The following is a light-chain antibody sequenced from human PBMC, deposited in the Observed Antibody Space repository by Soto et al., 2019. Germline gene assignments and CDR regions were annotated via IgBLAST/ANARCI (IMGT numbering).Light chain of an antibody. CDR2: KVS. Sequence: QSALTQPASVSGSPGQSITISCTGTSSDVGAFDLVSWYQHYPDKAPKLLIYKVSHRPSGVSNRFSGSKSGNTASLTISGLQAEDEADYFCTSCTAGAIYVFGNGTKVTV. V-gene: IGLV2-14*01. J-gene: IGLJ1*01. CDR3: TSCTAGAIYV. CDR1: SSDVGAFDL.